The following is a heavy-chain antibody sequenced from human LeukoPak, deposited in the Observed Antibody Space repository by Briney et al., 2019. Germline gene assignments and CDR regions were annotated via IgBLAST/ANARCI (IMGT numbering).Heavy chain of an antibody. D-gene: IGHD6-13*01. CDR2: ISYDGSQK. V-gene: IGHV3-30*04. CDR1: GFTFSDYT. Sequence: GRSLRLSCAASGFTFSDYTMHWVRQAPGKGLEWVAVISYDGSQKYYADSVTGRFTISRDNSKNTVYLHMNSLRAEDTAVFYCARANSSSWHYFDDWGQGTLVTVSS. CDR3: ARANSSSWHYFDD. J-gene: IGHJ4*02.